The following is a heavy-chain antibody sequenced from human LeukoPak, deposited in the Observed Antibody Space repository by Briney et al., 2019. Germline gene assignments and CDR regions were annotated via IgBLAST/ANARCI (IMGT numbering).Heavy chain of an antibody. D-gene: IGHD1-26*01. J-gene: IGHJ4*02. CDR3: AKDGWELAYAFPFVYYFDY. Sequence: GGSLRLSCAASGFTFSSYAMSWVRQAPGKGLEWVSAISGSGGSTYYADSVKGRFTISRDNSKNTLYLQMNSLRAEDTAVYYCAKDGWELAYAFPFVYYFDYWGQGTLVTVSS. V-gene: IGHV3-23*01. CDR2: ISGSGGST. CDR1: GFTFSSYA.